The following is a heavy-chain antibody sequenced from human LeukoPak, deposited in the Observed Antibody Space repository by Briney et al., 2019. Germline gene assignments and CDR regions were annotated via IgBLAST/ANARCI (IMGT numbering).Heavy chain of an antibody. D-gene: IGHD1-7*01. CDR2: INHSGRT. CDR3: VKELSI. J-gene: IGHJ3*02. V-gene: IGHV4-34*01. CDR1: GGSFSGYY. Sequence: SETLSLTCAVYGGSFSGYYWSWIRKPPGKGLEWIGEINHSGRTNYNPSLKSRATISVDTSKNQFSLKLSSVTAADTSVYYCVKELSIWGQGTMVTVSS.